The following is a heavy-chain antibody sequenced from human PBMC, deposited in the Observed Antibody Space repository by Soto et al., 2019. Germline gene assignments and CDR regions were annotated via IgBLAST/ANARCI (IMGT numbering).Heavy chain of an antibody. CDR3: AKDRRAGGNSAFYFDF. Sequence: GGSLRLSCAASGFKFSNYAMSWVRQGPGKGLEWGSLISATGGGTYYADSVKGRFTISRDNSHNTLYLQVHSLTAEDTAVYYCAKDRRAGGNSAFYFDFWGQGAQVTVSS. J-gene: IGHJ4*02. CDR1: GFKFSNYA. D-gene: IGHD3-16*01. CDR2: ISATGGGT. V-gene: IGHV3-23*01.